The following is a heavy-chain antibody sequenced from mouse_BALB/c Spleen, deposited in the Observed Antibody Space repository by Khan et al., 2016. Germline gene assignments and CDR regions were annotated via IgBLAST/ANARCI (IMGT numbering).Heavy chain of an antibody. CDR2: IWAGGST. V-gene: IGHV2-9*02. D-gene: IGHD1-2*01. CDR3: AREGNSLLRRSYYAMDY. CDR1: GFSLTSYG. Sequence: QVQLKESGPGLVAPSQSLSITCTVSGFSLTSYGVHWVRQPPGKGLEWLGVIWAGGSTNYNSALMSRLSISKDNSKSQVFLKMNSLQTDDTAMYCCAREGNSLLRRSYYAMDYWGQGTSVTVSS. J-gene: IGHJ4*01.